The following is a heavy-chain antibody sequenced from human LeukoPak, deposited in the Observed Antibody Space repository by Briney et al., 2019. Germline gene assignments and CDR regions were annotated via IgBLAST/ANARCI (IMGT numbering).Heavy chain of an antibody. J-gene: IGHJ4*02. D-gene: IGHD4-17*01. CDR1: GFTFSSYW. CDR3: ARTESTVTHGLDY. Sequence: PGGSLRLSCAASGFTFSSYWMSWVRQAPGKGLEWVANIKQDGSEKYYVDSVKGRFTISRDNAKNSLYLQMNSLRAEDTAVYYCARTESTVTHGLDYWGQGTLVTVSS. CDR2: IKQDGSEK. V-gene: IGHV3-7*01.